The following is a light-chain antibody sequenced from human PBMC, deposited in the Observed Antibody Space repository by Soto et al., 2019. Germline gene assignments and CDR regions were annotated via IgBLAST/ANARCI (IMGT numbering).Light chain of an antibody. Sequence: EIVLTQSPPTLSSFPGDRVTLSCRASQYINTRLAWYQHRPGQAPRLLIYQTSIRAAGIPARFSASGSGTHFTLTISDVQPGDCALYYCHQRQSWPRTFGQGNKVDIK. V-gene: IGKV3-11*01. CDR3: HQRQSWPRT. J-gene: IGKJ1*01. CDR1: QYINTR. CDR2: QTS.